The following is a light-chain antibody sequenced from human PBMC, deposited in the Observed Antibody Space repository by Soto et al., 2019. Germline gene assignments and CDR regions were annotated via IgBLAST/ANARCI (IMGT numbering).Light chain of an antibody. CDR3: QEYSKWPSRT. J-gene: IGKJ1*01. Sequence: IVMTQSPATLAVSPGERATLSCRASQSVRSNVAWYQQKNGQAPRLLVYGASTRASGIPDRFSGSGSGTEFTPTISSLQSEDFAVYYCQEYSKWPSRTFGPGTKVDIK. CDR2: GAS. CDR1: QSVRSN. V-gene: IGKV3-15*01.